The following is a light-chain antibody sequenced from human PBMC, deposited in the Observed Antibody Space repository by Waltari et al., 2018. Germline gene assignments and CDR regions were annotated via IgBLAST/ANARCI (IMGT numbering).Light chain of an antibody. CDR1: QDISNY. Sequence: DIQMNQSPSSLSASAGARVNITCQASQDISNYLNWYQQKPGKAPKLLIYDASNLETGVPSRFSGSGSGTDFTFTISSLQPEDIAIYYCQQYDNLPLTFGGGTKVEIK. V-gene: IGKV1-33*01. CDR3: QQYDNLPLT. J-gene: IGKJ4*01. CDR2: DAS.